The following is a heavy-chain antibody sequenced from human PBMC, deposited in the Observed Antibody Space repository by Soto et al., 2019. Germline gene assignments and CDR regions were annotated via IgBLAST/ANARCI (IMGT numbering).Heavy chain of an antibody. J-gene: IGHJ6*02. V-gene: IGHV2-70*11. CDR3: ARRGPGCLPPGCYYYDVEV. CDR1: GFSLSSGGMC. D-gene: IGHD2-8*01. Sequence: SGPTLVNPTQTLTLTCTFSGFSLSSGGMCVSWIRQPPGKALEWLARIDWDDDKYYSVSLRTRLTISKDTSKNQVVLTMTDMDPVDTATYYCARRGPGCLPPGCYYYDVEVWRQGTRVTVSS. CDR2: IDWDDDK.